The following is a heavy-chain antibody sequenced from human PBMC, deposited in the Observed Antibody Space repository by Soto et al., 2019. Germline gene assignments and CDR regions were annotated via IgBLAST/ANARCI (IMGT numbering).Heavy chain of an antibody. CDR3: ARGLYYDSSAASRYFDY. D-gene: IGHD3-22*01. Sequence: EVQLVESGGGLVQPGGSLRLSCAASGFTFSNYNVNWVRQAPGKGLEWVSYISSRISTIYYADSVKGRFTISRDNAKNSLYLQMNSLTDEDTAVYYCARGLYYDSSAASRYFDYWGQGTLVTVSS. J-gene: IGHJ4*02. CDR2: ISSRISTI. CDR1: GFTFSNYN. V-gene: IGHV3-48*02.